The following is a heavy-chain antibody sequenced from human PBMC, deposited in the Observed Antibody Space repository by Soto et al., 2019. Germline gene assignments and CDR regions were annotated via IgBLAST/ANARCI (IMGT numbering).Heavy chain of an antibody. J-gene: IGHJ3*01. CDR3: ARVKVPAAILGAFDL. CDR1: GYTFSTYD. V-gene: IGHV1-18*01. D-gene: IGHD2-2*02. CDR2: INPLKGDT. Sequence: GASVKVSCKASGYTFSTYDITWVRQAPGQGLDWMGWINPLKGDTKSAANFQDRVTMTTDTSTRTAYMELRSLRSDDTAVYYCARVKVPAAILGAFDLWGQGTLVTVSS.